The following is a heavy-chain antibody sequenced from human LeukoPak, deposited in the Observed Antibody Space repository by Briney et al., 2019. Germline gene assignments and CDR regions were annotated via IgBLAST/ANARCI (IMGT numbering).Heavy chain of an antibody. Sequence: GGSLRLSCAASGFTFSSYGMNWVRQAPGKGLEWVSGISGSGTSTYYADSVKGRFTISRDNSKNTLYLQMNSLRTEDSAVYYCAKDRCSNGIGCYYYYMEVWGKGTTVTISS. CDR1: GFTFSSYG. CDR2: ISGSGTST. V-gene: IGHV3-23*01. D-gene: IGHD2-8*01. CDR3: AKDRCSNGIGCYYYYMEV. J-gene: IGHJ6*03.